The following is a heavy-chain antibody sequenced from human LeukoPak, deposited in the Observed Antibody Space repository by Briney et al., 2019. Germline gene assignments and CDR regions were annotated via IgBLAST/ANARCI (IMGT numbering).Heavy chain of an antibody. V-gene: IGHV4-59*01. CDR3: AREVGATRLGWFDP. D-gene: IGHD1-26*01. CDR2: IYYSGST. CDR1: GGSISSYY. Sequence: SETLSLTCTVSGGSISSYYWSWIRQPPGKGLEWIGYIYYSGSTNYNPSLKSRVTISVDTSKNQFSLKLSSVTAADTAVYYCAREVGATRLGWFDPWGQGTLVTGSS. J-gene: IGHJ5*02.